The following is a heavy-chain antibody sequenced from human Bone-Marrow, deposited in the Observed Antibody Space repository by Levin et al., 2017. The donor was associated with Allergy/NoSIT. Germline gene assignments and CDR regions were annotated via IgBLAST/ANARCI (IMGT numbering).Heavy chain of an antibody. CDR1: GDSIGSRTYY. CDR2: IYTNGVT. Sequence: LRLSCTVSGDSIGSRTYYWSWIRQPAGTRLEWIGRIYTNGVTDYNPSLNSRVSISMDKSKNQFSLNLSSVTAADTAVYYCAAMIGFFDYWGQGILVTVSS. J-gene: IGHJ4*02. CDR3: AAMIGFFDY. V-gene: IGHV4-61*02. D-gene: IGHD3-22*01.